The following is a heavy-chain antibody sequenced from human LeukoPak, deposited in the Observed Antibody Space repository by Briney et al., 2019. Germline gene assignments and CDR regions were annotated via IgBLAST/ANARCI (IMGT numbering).Heavy chain of an antibody. D-gene: IGHD6-19*01. CDR3: AGDAEEVAGTWSFGY. CDR2: IYYSGST. V-gene: IGHV4-39*07. Sequence: SETLSLTCTVSGGSISSSSYYWGWIRQPPGKGLEWIGSIYYSGSTYYNPSLKSRVTISVDTSKNQFSLKLSSVTAADTAVYYCAGDAEEVAGTWSFGYWGQGTLVTVSS. CDR1: GGSISSSSYY. J-gene: IGHJ4*02.